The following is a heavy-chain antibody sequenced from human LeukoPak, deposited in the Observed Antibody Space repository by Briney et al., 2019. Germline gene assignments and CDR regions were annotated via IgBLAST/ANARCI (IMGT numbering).Heavy chain of an antibody. CDR2: MNPNSGNT. CDR3: ARGRRWGSYSSSTVFYY. D-gene: IGHD1-26*01. V-gene: IGHV1-8*01. Sequence: ASVKVSCKASGYTFTSYDINWVRQATGQGLEWMGWMNPNSGNTGYAQKFQGRVTMTRNTSISTAYMELSSLRSEDTAVYYCARGRRWGSYSSSTVFYYWGQGTLVTVSS. J-gene: IGHJ4*02. CDR1: GYTFTSYD.